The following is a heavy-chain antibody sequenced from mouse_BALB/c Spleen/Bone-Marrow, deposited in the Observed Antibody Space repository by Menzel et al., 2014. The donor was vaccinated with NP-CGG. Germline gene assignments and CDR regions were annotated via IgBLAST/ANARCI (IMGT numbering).Heavy chain of an antibody. CDR1: GFNTKDTF. CDR3: TRGEDY. Sequence: VQLKESGAELVKPGASVKLSCTGSGFNTKDTFMHWAKQRPEQGLEWIGRIDPANGNTKYDPKFQGRATITADTSSNTAYLQLTRLTSEDTAVYYCTRGEDYWGQGTTLAVSS. CDR2: IDPANGNT. J-gene: IGHJ2*01. V-gene: IGHV14-3*02.